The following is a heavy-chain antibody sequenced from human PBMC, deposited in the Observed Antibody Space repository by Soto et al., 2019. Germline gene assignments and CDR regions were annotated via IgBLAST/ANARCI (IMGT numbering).Heavy chain of an antibody. J-gene: IGHJ3*02. CDR1: GYSFTSYW. V-gene: IGHV5-10-1*01. D-gene: IGHD3-3*01. Sequence: PGESLKISCKGSGYSFTSYWISWVRQMPGKGLEWMGRIDPSDSYTNYSPSFQGHVTISADKSISTAYLQWSSLKASDTAMYYCARRSTYYDFWSGQTHAAFDIWGQGTMVTVSS. CDR2: IDPSDSYT. CDR3: ARRSTYYDFWSGQTHAAFDI.